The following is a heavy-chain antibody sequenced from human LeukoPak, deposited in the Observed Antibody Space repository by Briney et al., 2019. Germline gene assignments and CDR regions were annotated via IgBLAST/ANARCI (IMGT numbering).Heavy chain of an antibody. CDR1: GGSISSYY. CDR3: ATDFGDSSGWYRF. J-gene: IGHJ4*02. V-gene: IGHV4-59*08. Sequence: SETLSLTCTVSGGSISSYYWSWIRQPPGKGLEWIGYIYYSGSTNYNPSLKSRVSISVDTSKNQFSLEVTSVTAADTAVYYCATDFGDSSGWYRFWGQGTLVTVSS. CDR2: IYYSGST. D-gene: IGHD6-19*01.